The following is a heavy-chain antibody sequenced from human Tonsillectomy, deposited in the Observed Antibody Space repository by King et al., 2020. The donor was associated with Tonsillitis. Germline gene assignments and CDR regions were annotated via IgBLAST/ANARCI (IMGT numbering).Heavy chain of an antibody. D-gene: IGHD5-18*01. Sequence: VQLVESGGGLVQPGGSLRLSCAASGFTFSSYAMSWVRQAPGKGLEWVSAISGSGGSTYYADSVKGRFTISRDNSKNTLYLQMNSLRAEDTAVYYCAKGIPLWFLKKKYFDYWGQGTLVTVSS. CDR3: AKGIPLWFLKKKYFDY. CDR2: ISGSGGST. V-gene: IGHV3-23*04. CDR1: GFTFSSYA. J-gene: IGHJ4*02.